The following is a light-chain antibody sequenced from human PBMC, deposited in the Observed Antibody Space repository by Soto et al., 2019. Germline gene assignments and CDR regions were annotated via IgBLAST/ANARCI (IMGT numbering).Light chain of an antibody. CDR1: SSDVGGYNY. CDR3: RSFTSSNTVL. Sequence: QSALTQRCSVSRSPGQSITISCTGTSSDVGGYNYVSWYQQHPGKAPKLIIYNVSNRPSGVSNRFSGSKSGNTASLTISGLQAEDEGHYYCRSFTSSNTVLFGGGTQLTV. CDR2: NVS. V-gene: IGLV2-14*01. J-gene: IGLJ2*01.